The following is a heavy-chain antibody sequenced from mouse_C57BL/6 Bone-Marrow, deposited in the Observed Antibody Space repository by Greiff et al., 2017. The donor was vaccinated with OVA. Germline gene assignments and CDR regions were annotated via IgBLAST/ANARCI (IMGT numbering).Heavy chain of an antibody. CDR2: IYPRSGNT. Sequence: VQLQQSGAELARPGASVKLSCKASGYTFTSYGISWVKQRTGQGLEWIGEIYPRSGNTYYNEKFKGKATLTAHKSSSTAYMELRSLTSEDSAVYFCARRSRGSSYDWYFDVWGTGTTVTVSS. D-gene: IGHD1-1*01. CDR1: GYTFTSYG. J-gene: IGHJ1*03. CDR3: ARRSRGSSYDWYFDV. V-gene: IGHV1-81*01.